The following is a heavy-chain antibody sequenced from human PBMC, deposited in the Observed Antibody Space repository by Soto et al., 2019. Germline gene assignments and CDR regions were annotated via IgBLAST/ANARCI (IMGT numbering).Heavy chain of an antibody. V-gene: IGHV4-31*03. CDR3: ARARLRAVYAFDI. D-gene: IGHD5-12*01. J-gene: IGHJ3*02. CDR2: IYYSGST. CDR1: GGSVSSGAYY. Sequence: SETLSLTCTVSGGSVSSGAYYWTWVRQRPWKGLEWIGYIYYSGSTYYSPSLKSRLSISLDTSKNQFSLRLSSVTAADTAMYYCARARLRAVYAFDIWGQGXMVTVSS.